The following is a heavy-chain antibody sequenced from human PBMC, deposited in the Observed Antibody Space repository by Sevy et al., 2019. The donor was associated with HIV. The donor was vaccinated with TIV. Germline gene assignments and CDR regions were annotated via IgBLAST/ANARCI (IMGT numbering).Heavy chain of an antibody. J-gene: IGHJ6*02. V-gene: IGHV3-11*01. CDR3: ARDHVVVEPLANYGMDV. CDR1: GFVFSDFY. CDR2: ISSRGTTI. Sequence: GGSLRLSCAASGFVFSDFYMSWVSQAPGKGLEWISYISSRGTTIYYADSVKGRFTISRDNAKNSLYLQMNSLTADDTAVYYCARDHVVVEPLANYGMDVWGQGTTVTVSS. D-gene: IGHD2-2*01.